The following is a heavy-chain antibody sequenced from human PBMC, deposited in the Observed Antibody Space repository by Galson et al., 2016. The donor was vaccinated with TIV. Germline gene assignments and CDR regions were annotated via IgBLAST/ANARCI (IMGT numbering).Heavy chain of an antibody. J-gene: IGHJ6*02. CDR3: AGDHPHPLSDHVMDV. V-gene: IGHV1-18*01. CDR2: ISGYTGNT. CDR1: DYSFTTYG. Sequence: SVKVSCKASDYSFTTYGFGWVRQDPGQGLECTRWISGYTGNTNYAQKFQGRVTMNTDTTTRTAYLGLRNLTYYDTAVYYCAGDHPHPLSDHVMDVWGQGTTVTVSS. D-gene: IGHD3-3*02.